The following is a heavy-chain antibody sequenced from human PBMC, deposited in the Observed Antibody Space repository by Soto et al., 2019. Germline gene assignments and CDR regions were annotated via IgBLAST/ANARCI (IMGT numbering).Heavy chain of an antibody. CDR3: AMIGGRISDYHMDV. CDR2: ISSNGGST. Sequence: PGGSLRLSCAASGFTFNMYALNWVRQAPGRGLEYVSTISSNGGSTYYADSVRGRFTISRDNSKNTLYLQMGSLRAEDMAVYYCAMIGGRISDYHMDVWGKGTTVPVAS. CDR1: GFTFNMYA. V-gene: IGHV3-64*02. J-gene: IGHJ6*03. D-gene: IGHD3-16*01.